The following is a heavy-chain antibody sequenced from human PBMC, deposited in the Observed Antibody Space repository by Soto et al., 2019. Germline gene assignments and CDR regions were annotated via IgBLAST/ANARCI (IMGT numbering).Heavy chain of an antibody. CDR1: GYSFTAYY. J-gene: IGHJ4*02. D-gene: IGHD1-1*01. CDR3: AVGENWNNLYDY. Sequence: QVQLVQSGAEVKKPGASVKVSCKASGYSFTAYYMHWVRQAPGQGLEWMGWINPNSGGTNYAQNFQGRVTMDRDTSISTASMKLSRLRFDDTAVYYCAVGENWNNLYDYWGQGTLVTVSS. V-gene: IGHV1-2*02. CDR2: INPNSGGT.